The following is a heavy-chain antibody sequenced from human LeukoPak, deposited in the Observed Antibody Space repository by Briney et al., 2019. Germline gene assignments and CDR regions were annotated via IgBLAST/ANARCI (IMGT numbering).Heavy chain of an antibody. J-gene: IGHJ3*02. V-gene: IGHV4-30-2*01. Sequence: PSETLSLTCAVSGGSISSGGYSWSWIRQPPGKGLEWIGYIYHSGSTYYNPSLKSRVTISVDTSKNQFSLELSSVTAADTAVYYCARGGYSYANDAFDIWGQGTMVTVSS. CDR1: GGSISSGGYS. D-gene: IGHD5-18*01. CDR2: IYHSGST. CDR3: ARGGYSYANDAFDI.